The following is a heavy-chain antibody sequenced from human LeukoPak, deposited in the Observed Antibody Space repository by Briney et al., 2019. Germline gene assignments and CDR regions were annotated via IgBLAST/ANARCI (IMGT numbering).Heavy chain of an antibody. CDR1: GGTFSSYT. CDR3: ARGVVRSYYYMDV. J-gene: IGHJ6*03. Sequence: SAKVSCKASGGTFSSYTISWVRQAPGQGLEWMGRIIPTLGIANYAQKFQGRVTITADKSTSTAYMELSSLRSEDTAVYYCARGVVRSYYYMDVWGKGTTVTVSS. CDR2: IIPTLGIA. V-gene: IGHV1-69*02. D-gene: IGHD3-3*01.